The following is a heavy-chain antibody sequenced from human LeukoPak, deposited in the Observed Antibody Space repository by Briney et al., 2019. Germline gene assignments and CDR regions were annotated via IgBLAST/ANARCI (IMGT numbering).Heavy chain of an antibody. J-gene: IGHJ3*02. CDR2: INPNSGGT. Sequence: ASVKVSCKASGYTFTGYYMHWVRQAPGQGLEWMGWINPNSGGTNYAQKFQGRVTMTRDTSISTAYMELSRLRSDDTAVYYCARTLFVATRGANRTPKDAFDIWGQGTMVTVSS. V-gene: IGHV1-2*02. CDR1: GYTFTGYY. D-gene: IGHD1-14*01. CDR3: ARTLFVATRGANRTPKDAFDI.